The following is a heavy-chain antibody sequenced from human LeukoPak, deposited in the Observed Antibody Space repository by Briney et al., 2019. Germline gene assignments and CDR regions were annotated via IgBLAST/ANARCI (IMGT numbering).Heavy chain of an antibody. D-gene: IGHD6-19*01. J-gene: IGHJ4*02. Sequence: PGGSLRLSCAASAFTFRTYAMIWVRQAPGKGLEWVSTVSGSGGSTYYADSVKGRFTISRDNAKNSLYLQMNSLRAEDTAVYYCARDAIAVAGSFDYWGQGTLVTVSS. CDR2: VSGSGGST. CDR1: AFTFRTYA. CDR3: ARDAIAVAGSFDY. V-gene: IGHV3-23*01.